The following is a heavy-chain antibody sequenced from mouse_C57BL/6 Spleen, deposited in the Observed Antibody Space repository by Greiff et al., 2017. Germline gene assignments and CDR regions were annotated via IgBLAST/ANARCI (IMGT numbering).Heavy chain of an antibody. D-gene: IGHD1-1*01. CDR2: INPNNGGT. CDR3: ARWFPGSSYDWYFDV. V-gene: IGHV1-18*01. CDR1: GYTFTDYN. Sequence: EVQGVESGPELVKPGASVKIPCKASGYTFTDYNMDWVKQSHGKSLEWIGDINPNNGGTIYNQKFKGKATLTVDKSSSTAYMELRSLTSEDTAVYYCARWFPGSSYDWYFDVWGTGTTVTVSS. J-gene: IGHJ1*03.